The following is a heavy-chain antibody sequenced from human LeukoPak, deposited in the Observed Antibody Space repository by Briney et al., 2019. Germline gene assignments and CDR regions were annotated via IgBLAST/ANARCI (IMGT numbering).Heavy chain of an antibody. D-gene: IGHD3-10*01. V-gene: IGHV3-30*02. J-gene: IGHJ4*02. CDR3: ARAKPKNMVRGLIMRRESRYYFDY. CDR1: GFTFSNYG. Sequence: GGSLRLSCAASGFTFSNYGMHWVRQAPGKGLEWVAFIRYDGSYKYYADSAKGRFTISRDNSKSTLYIQMNSLRAEDTAVYYCARAKPKNMVRGLIMRRESRYYFDYWGQGTLVTVSS. CDR2: IRYDGSYK.